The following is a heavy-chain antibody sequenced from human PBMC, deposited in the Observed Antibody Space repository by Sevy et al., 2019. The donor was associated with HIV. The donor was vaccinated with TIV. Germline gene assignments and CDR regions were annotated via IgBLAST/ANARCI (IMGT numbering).Heavy chain of an antibody. CDR1: GFTFSNYA. Sequence: GGSLRLSCAASGFTFSNYAVHWVRQAPGKGLEWVALISHDGIENQYAASVKGRFTISRDDSKNQLYLKMSSLRAEDTAVYYCARDLPHLLPWELSRGSDYWGPGTLVTVSS. CDR2: ISHDGIEN. D-gene: IGHD3-16*02. CDR3: ARDLPHLLPWELSRGSDY. J-gene: IGHJ4*02. V-gene: IGHV3-30*04.